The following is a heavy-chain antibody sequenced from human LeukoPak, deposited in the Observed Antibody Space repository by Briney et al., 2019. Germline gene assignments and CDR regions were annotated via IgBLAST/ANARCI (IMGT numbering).Heavy chain of an antibody. J-gene: IGHJ4*02. V-gene: IGHV1-18*01. CDR1: GYTFTNYG. CDR2: ISAYDGNT. Sequence: ASVKVSCKASGYTFTNYGINWVRQAPGQGLEWMGWISAYDGNTNYAQFFQGRVTMTTDTSTSTAYMNLRSLTSDDTAVYYCDILYCSSTSCSDYWGQGTLVTVSS. D-gene: IGHD2-2*01. CDR3: DILYCSSTSCSDY.